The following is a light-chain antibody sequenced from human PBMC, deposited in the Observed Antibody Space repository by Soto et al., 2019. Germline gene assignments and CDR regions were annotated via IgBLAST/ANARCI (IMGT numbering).Light chain of an antibody. J-gene: IGKJ1*01. Sequence: DIVLTQSPGTLSLPPGERATLSCRVSQSVSSSYLAWYQQKPGQAPRLLIYGASSRATGIPDRFSGSGSGTDFTLTISRLEPEDFAVYYCQQYGSSHSWTFGQGTKVDIK. CDR2: GAS. V-gene: IGKV3-20*01. CDR3: QQYGSSHSWT. CDR1: QSVSSSY.